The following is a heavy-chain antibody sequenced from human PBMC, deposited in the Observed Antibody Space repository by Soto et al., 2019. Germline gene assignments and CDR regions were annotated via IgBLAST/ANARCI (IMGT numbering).Heavy chain of an antibody. D-gene: IGHD6-19*01. CDR3: TRLPPGIAVGFDY. J-gene: IGHJ4*02. CDR2: IYYSGST. Sequence: KTSETLSLTGTVSGGSISSYYWSWIRQPPGKGLEWIGYIYYSGSTNYNPSLKSRVTISVDTSKNQFSLKLSSVTAADTAVYYCTRLPPGIAVGFDYWGQGTLVTVSS. V-gene: IGHV4-59*01. CDR1: GGSISSYY.